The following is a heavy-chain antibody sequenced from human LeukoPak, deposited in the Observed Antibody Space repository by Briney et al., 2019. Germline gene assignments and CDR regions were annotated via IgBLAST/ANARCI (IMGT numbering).Heavy chain of an antibody. D-gene: IGHD2-2*01. CDR1: GGSISSYY. V-gene: IGHV4-4*07. J-gene: IGHJ6*02. CDR3: ASGPTRYCSSTSCYPRYYYYYYGMDV. Sequence: PSETLSLTCTVPGGSISSYYWSWIRQPAGKGLEWIGRIYTSGSTNYNPSLKSRVTMSVDTSKNQFSLKLSSVTAADTAVYYCASGPTRYCSSTSCYPRYYYYYYGMDVWGQGTTVTVSS. CDR2: IYTSGST.